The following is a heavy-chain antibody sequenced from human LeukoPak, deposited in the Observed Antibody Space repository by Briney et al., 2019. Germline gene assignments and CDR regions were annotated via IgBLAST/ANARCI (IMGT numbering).Heavy chain of an antibody. J-gene: IGHJ4*02. V-gene: IGHV3-30*02. CDR1: GFTFSSYG. Sequence: GGSLRLSCAAFGFTFSSYGMHWVRQAPGKGLEWVAFIRYDGSNKYYADSVKGRFTISRDNSKNTLYLQMNSLRAEDTAVYYCAKSTAVTNYFDYWGQGTLVTVSS. CDR3: AKSTAVTNYFDY. D-gene: IGHD6-13*01. CDR2: IRYDGSNK.